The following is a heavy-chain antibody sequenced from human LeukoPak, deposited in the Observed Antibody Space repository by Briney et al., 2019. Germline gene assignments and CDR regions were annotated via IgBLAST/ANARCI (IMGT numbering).Heavy chain of an antibody. J-gene: IGHJ4*02. V-gene: IGHV3-11*05. D-gene: IGHD3-16*01. CDR1: GFTFSDYY. Sequence: PGGSLRLSCPASGFTFSDYYVTWIRRAPGKGLEWVSYISSSSGFTKYADSVRGRFTISRDNAKNSLYLQMNTLRVDDTAVYYCARGSPPGDWGQGTLVTVSS. CDR2: ISSSSGFT. CDR3: ARGSPPGD.